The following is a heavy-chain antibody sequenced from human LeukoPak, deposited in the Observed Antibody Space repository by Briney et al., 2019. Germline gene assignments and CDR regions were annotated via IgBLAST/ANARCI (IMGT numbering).Heavy chain of an antibody. J-gene: IGHJ5*02. Sequence: SVKVSCKASGGTFSSYAISWVRQAPGQGLEWMGGIIPIFGTANYAQKFQGRVTITADESTSTAYMELSSLRSEDTAVYYCAREKIVVLPAAMVGWFDPWGQGTLVTVSS. D-gene: IGHD2-2*01. CDR3: AREKIVVLPAAMVGWFDP. CDR1: GGTFSSYA. CDR2: IIPIFGTA. V-gene: IGHV1-69*13.